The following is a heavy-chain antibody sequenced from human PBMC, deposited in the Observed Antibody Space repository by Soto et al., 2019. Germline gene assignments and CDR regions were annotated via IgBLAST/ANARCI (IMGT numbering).Heavy chain of an antibody. J-gene: IGHJ5*02. CDR1: GASFRGYY. CDR3: ASAYPGYSSSWYFRGWFDP. V-gene: IGHV4-34*01. CDR2: INHSGST. Sequence: SETLSLTCAVYGASFRGYYWGWIRQPPGKGLEWIGEINHSGSTNYNPSLKSRVTISVDTSKNQFSLKLRSVTAADTAVYYCASAYPGYSSSWYFRGWFDPWGQGTLVTVSS. D-gene: IGHD6-13*01.